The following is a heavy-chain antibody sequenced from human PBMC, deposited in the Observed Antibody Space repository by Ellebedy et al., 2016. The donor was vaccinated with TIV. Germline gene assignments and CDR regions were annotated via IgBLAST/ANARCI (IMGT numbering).Heavy chain of an antibody. V-gene: IGHV4-34*01. CDR3: ARGRGQWLVLGSWFDP. CDR2: INHSGST. CDR1: GGSFSGYY. D-gene: IGHD6-19*01. Sequence: SETLSLTXAVYGGSFSGYYWSWIRQPPGKGLEWIGEINHSGSTNYNPSLKSRVTISVDTSKNQFSLKLSSVTAADTAVYYCARGRGQWLVLGSWFDPWGQGTLVTVSS. J-gene: IGHJ5*02.